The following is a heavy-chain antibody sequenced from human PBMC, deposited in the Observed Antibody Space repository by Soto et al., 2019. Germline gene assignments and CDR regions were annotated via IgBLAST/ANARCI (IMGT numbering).Heavy chain of an antibody. CDR3: VRGPSLGYSYDNNWFDP. CDR2: ISGDNGDT. J-gene: IGHJ5*02. CDR1: GYTFTNYG. Sequence: ASVKVSCKAAGYTFTNYGTSWVRQAPGQGLEYMGWISGDNGDTHYAQKVQGRVTMTTDTSTNTAYMELRSLRPDDTAVYYCVRGPSLGYSYDNNWFDPWGQGTLVTVSS. V-gene: IGHV1-18*01. D-gene: IGHD5-18*01.